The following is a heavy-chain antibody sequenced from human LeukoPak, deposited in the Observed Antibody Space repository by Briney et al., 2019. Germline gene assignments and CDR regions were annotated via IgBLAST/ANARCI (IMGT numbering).Heavy chain of an antibody. V-gene: IGHV4-34*01. CDR1: GGSFSGYY. J-gene: IGHJ4*02. D-gene: IGHD1-26*01. CDR3: ATSYSGSASRHFDY. CDR2: INHSGST. Sequence: SETLSLTCAVYGGSFSGYYWSWIRQPPGKGLEWIGEINHSGSTNYNPSLKSRVTISVDTSKNQFSLKLSSVTAADTAVYYCATSYSGSASRHFDYWGQGALVTVSS.